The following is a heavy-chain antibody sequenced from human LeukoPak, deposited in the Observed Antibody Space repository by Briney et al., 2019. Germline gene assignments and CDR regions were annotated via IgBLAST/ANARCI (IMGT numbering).Heavy chain of an antibody. CDR1: GFTFSSYA. D-gene: IGHD5-18*01. CDR2: ISGSGGST. V-gene: IGHV3-23*01. J-gene: IGHJ4*02. CDR3: AKDRVKYSYGFVHFDY. Sequence: PGGSLRLSCAASGFTFSSYAMSWVRQAPGEGLEWVSAISGSGGSTYHADSVKGRFTISRDNSKNTLYLQMNSLRAEDTAVYYCAKDRVKYSYGFVHFDYWGQGTLVTVSS.